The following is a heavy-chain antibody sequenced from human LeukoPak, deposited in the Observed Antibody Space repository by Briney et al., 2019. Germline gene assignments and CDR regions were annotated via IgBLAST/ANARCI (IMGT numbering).Heavy chain of an antibody. CDR3: ARGRSGSGTTKNYYYYYMDV. Sequence: GASVKVSCKASGYTFTSYGISWVRQAPGQGLEWMGGIIPIFGTANYAQEFQGRVTITADESTSTAYMELSSLRSEDTAVYYCARGRSGSGTTKNYYYYYMDVWGKGTTVTVSS. CDR1: GYTFTSYG. D-gene: IGHD1-1*01. CDR2: IIPIFGTA. V-gene: IGHV1-69*13. J-gene: IGHJ6*03.